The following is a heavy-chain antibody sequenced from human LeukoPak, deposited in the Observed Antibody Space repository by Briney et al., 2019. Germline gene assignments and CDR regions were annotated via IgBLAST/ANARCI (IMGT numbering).Heavy chain of an antibody. V-gene: IGHV6-1*01. D-gene: IGHD2-8*01. CDR1: GDSVSSNSAV. Sequence: SQTLSLTCAISGDSVSSNSAVWNWSRQSPSRGLEWLGRTYYRSKWYNDYAVSVKSRITINPDTSKNQFSLQLNSVTPEDTAVYYCARVKYCTNGVCSYDAFDIWGQGTMVTVSS. CDR3: ARVKYCTNGVCSYDAFDI. CDR2: TYYRSKWYN. J-gene: IGHJ3*02.